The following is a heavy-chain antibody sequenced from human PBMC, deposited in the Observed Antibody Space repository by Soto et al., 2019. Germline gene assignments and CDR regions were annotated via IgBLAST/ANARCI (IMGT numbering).Heavy chain of an antibody. J-gene: IGHJ5*02. Sequence: PGGSLRLSCAASGFTFSSYWMHWVRQAPGKGLVWVSRINSDGSSTSYADSVKGRFTISRDNAKNTLYLQMNSLRAEDTAVYYCARGYCSSTSCLRGSNWFDPWGQGXLVTVYS. CDR3: ARGYCSSTSCLRGSNWFDP. CDR1: GFTFSSYW. D-gene: IGHD2-2*01. CDR2: INSDGSST. V-gene: IGHV3-74*01.